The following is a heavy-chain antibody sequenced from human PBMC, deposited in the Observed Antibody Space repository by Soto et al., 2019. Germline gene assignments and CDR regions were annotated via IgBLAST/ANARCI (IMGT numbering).Heavy chain of an antibody. D-gene: IGHD3-3*01. J-gene: IGHJ4*02. CDR1: GYTFKSFG. CDR2: ITAYNGNT. V-gene: IGHV1-18*01. Sequence: ASVKVSCKASGYTFKSFGINWVRQAPGLRPEWMGWITAYNGNTKYEQKFQGRVTMTTDTSTSTAYMELRNLRSDDTAVYYCARDSIVGLSGYGAAPYFAYWAQGTLVTV. CDR3: ARDSIVGLSGYGAAPYFAY.